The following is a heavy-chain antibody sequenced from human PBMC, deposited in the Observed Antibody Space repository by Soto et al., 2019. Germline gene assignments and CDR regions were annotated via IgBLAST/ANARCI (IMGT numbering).Heavy chain of an antibody. D-gene: IGHD2-15*01. CDR2: ISSSSSYI. CDR1: GFTFSSYS. V-gene: IGHV3-21*01. Sequence: PGGSLRLSCAASGFTFSSYSMNWVRQAPGKGLEWVSSISSSSSYIYYADSVKGRFTISRDNAKNSLYLQMNSLRAEDTAVYYCARCSGGSCYDPLAEYFQHWGQGTLVTVSS. CDR3: ARCSGGSCYDPLAEYFQH. J-gene: IGHJ1*01.